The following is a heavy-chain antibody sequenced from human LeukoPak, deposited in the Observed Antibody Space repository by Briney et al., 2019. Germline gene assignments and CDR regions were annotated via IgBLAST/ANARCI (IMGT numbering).Heavy chain of an antibody. CDR2: INPSAGDT. D-gene: IGHD1-26*01. CDR3: AREVGGFDY. CDR1: GYSFTSHL. Sequence: GASVKVSCKASGYSFTSHLMHWARQAPGQGLEWMGVINPSAGDTLYGQNLQGRVTMTRDTSTTTVYMELGGLTSEDTADYYCAREVGGFDYWGQGTLVTVSS. J-gene: IGHJ4*02. V-gene: IGHV1-46*01.